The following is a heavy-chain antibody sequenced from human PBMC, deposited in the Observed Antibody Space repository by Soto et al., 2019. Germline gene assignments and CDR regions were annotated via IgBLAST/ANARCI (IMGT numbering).Heavy chain of an antibody. CDR1: GFTFTSYV. V-gene: IGHV3-23*01. CDR3: AKDSNKYSSSLRGRYFDS. Sequence: EVQLLQSGGGLVQRGGSLRLSCAASGFTFTSYVMSWVRQAPGKGLEWVAGISGGGTNTFYADSVKGRFTISRDNARNTLIVQMDRLRAEDTAIYYCAKDSNKYSSSLRGRYFDSWGQGTLVTVSS. D-gene: IGHD4-4*01. CDR2: ISGGGTNT. J-gene: IGHJ4*02.